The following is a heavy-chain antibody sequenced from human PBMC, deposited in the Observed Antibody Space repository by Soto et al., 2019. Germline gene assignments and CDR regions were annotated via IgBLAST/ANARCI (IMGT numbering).Heavy chain of an antibody. Sequence: QVQLVQSGAEVKKPGSSVKVSCKASGGTFSSYAISWVRQAPGQGLEWMGGIIPIFGTANYAQKFQGRVTITADKSTSTAYMELSSLRSEDTAVYYCARDPFHYRSWSQYYFDYWGQGTLVTVSS. J-gene: IGHJ4*02. CDR3: ARDPFHYRSWSQYYFDY. CDR1: GGTFSSYA. D-gene: IGHD6-6*01. V-gene: IGHV1-69*06. CDR2: IIPIFGTA.